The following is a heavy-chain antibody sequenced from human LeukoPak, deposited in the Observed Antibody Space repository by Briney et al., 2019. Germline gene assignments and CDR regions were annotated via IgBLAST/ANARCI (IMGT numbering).Heavy chain of an antibody. V-gene: IGHV4-4*02. CDR1: GGSISSSNW. D-gene: IGHD3-9*01. CDR2: IYHSGST. Sequence: SGTLSLTCAVSGGSISSSNWWSWVRQPPGQGLEWIGEIYHSGSTNYNPSLKSRVTISVDKSKNQFSLKLSSVTAADTALYYCARRPQVFYDILTGNFDYWGQGTLVTVSS. J-gene: IGHJ4*02. CDR3: ARRPQVFYDILTGNFDY.